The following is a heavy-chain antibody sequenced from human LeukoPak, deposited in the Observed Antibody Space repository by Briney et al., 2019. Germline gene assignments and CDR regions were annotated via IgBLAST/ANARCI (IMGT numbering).Heavy chain of an antibody. D-gene: IGHD6-19*01. J-gene: IGHJ3*01. Sequence: AVKDSCKASGFTFTSSAMQWVRQARGQRVEWIGWIVVGSGNTNYAQKFQERDTITRDMSTSTAYMELSSLRAEDTAVSYCAADSSGWTYDAFDFWGQGTMVSVSS. V-gene: IGHV1-58*02. CDR3: AADSSGWTYDAFDF. CDR2: IVVGSGNT. CDR1: GFTFTSSA.